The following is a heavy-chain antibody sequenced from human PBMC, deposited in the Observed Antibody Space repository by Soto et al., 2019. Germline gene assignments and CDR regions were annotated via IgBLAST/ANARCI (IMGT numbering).Heavy chain of an antibody. CDR3: TSYAYGDFDD. CDR2: IVPLFPTA. CDR1: GGTFSSFP. D-gene: IGHD4-17*01. Sequence: VASVKVSCKASGGTFSSFPINWVRQAPGQGLEWVGGIVPLFPTANYAQKFRGRVTITADDSTDTTYMELSSLRSEDTAVYYCTSYAYGDFDDWGQGTLVTVS. J-gene: IGHJ4*02. V-gene: IGHV1-69*13.